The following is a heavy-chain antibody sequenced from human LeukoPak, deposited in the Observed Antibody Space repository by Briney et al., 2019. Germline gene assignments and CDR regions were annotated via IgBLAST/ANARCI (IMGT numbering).Heavy chain of an antibody. Sequence: GGSLRLSCAASGFTFSSNPMSWVRQAPGKGLEWVSAISGSGGSTYYADSVKGRFTISRDSSKNTLYLQMNSLRAEDTAVYYCAKVWSGWFFDYWGQGTLVTVSS. V-gene: IGHV3-23*01. D-gene: IGHD6-19*01. CDR2: ISGSGGST. J-gene: IGHJ4*02. CDR3: AKVWSGWFFDY. CDR1: GFTFSSNP.